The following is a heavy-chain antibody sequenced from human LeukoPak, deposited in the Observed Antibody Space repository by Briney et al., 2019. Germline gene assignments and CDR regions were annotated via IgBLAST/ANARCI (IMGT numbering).Heavy chain of an antibody. CDR2: IWYDGSNK. J-gene: IGHJ4*02. CDR1: GFTFSSYG. D-gene: IGHD3-10*01. V-gene: IGHV3-33*03. Sequence: GGSLRLSCAASGFTFSSYGMHWVRQAPGKGLEWVAVIWYDGSNKYYADSVKGRFTISRDNAKNSLYLQMNSLRADDTAFYYCAKDNRYGSGTFEFDYWGQGTQVTVSS. CDR3: AKDNRYGSGTFEFDY.